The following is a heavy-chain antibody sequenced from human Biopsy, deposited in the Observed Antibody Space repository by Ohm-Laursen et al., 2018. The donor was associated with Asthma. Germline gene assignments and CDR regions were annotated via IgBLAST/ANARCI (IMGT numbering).Heavy chain of an antibody. CDR3: ARGSSSRLSQWELLVSGGKRAHSYYGMDV. J-gene: IGHJ6*02. CDR1: GDSIRRDY. CDR2: IYYSGST. Sequence: TLSLTCTVSGDSIRRDYWSWIRQPPGRGLEWVGYIYYSGSTNYNPSLKSRITISVDASKNQFSLKLTSVTAADTAVYYCARGSSSRLSQWELLVSGGKRAHSYYGMDVWGQGTTVTVSS. D-gene: IGHD1-26*01. V-gene: IGHV4-59*12.